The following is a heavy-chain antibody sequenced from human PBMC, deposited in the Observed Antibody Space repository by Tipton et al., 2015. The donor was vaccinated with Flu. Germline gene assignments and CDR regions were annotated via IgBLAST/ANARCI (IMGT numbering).Heavy chain of an antibody. CDR2: IWYDGSNK. J-gene: IGHJ4*02. CDR3: ASSAGDQLLRY. V-gene: IGHV3-33*08. CDR1: GFTFSSYG. D-gene: IGHD2-2*01. Sequence: SLRLSCAASGFTFSSYGMHWVRQAPGKGLEWVAVIWYDGSNKYYADSVKGRFTISRDNSKNTLYLQMNSLRAEDTAVYYYASSAGDQLLRYWGQGTLVAVSS.